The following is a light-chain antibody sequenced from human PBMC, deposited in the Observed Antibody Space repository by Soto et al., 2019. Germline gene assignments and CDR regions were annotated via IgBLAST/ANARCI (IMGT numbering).Light chain of an antibody. Sequence: DIQMTQSPSTLSGSVGDRVTITCRASQTISSWLAWYQQKPGKAPKLLIYKASTLKSGVPSGFSGSGSGTEFTLTITSLQPEDFATYYCQQVNSYSITFGQGTRLEI. CDR2: KAS. CDR1: QTISSW. J-gene: IGKJ5*01. V-gene: IGKV1-5*03. CDR3: QQVNSYSIT.